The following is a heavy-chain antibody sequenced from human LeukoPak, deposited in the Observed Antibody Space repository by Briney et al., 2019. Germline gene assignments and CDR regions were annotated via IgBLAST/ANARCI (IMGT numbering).Heavy chain of an antibody. CDR2: ISNSSSYI. J-gene: IGHJ3*02. CDR3: ARGLLYEAFDI. V-gene: IGHV3-21*01. Sequence: WGTLSLSCAASGFTFSGYSMNRVRHAPGQGLEGVSSISNSSSYIYYADSVKGRLTISRDNAKNSLYLQMNSLRAEDTAVYYCARGLLYEAFDICGQGTMVTVSS. CDR1: GFTFSGYS. D-gene: IGHD3-10*01.